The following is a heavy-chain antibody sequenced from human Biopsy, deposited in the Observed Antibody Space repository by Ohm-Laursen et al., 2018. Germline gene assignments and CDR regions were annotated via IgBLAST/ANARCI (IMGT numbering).Heavy chain of an antibody. V-gene: IGHV5-51*01. J-gene: IGHJ4*02. CDR1: GYSFTSYW. D-gene: IGHD3-22*01. CDR3: ARQDDSSGYYTFDY. CDR2: IFPGDSDT. Sequence: ESLRISCKGSGYSFTSYWIGWVRQMPGKGLEWMGIIFPGDSDTKYSPSFQGQVTVSADMSLSTACLQWTSLKASDTALYYCARQDDSSGYYTFDYWGQGTLVTVSS.